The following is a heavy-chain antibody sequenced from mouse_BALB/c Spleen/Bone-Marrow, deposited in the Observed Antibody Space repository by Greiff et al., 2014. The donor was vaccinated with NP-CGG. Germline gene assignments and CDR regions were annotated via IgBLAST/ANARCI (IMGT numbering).Heavy chain of an antibody. D-gene: IGHD2-3*01. Sequence: VQLQQSGAELAKPRASVKMSCKASGYTFTSYWMHWVKQRPGQGLEWIGYINPSTGYTEYNQKFKDKATLTADKSSSTAYMQLSSLTSEDSAVYYCARERYAGYYFDYWGQGTTLTVSS. CDR2: INPSTGYT. CDR1: GYTFTSYW. J-gene: IGHJ2*01. V-gene: IGHV1-7*01. CDR3: ARERYAGYYFDY.